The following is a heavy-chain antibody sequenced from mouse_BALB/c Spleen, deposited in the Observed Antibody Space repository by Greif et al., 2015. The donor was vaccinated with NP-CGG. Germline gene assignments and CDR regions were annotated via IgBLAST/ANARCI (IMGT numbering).Heavy chain of an antibody. CDR1: GFNIKDTY. Sequence: VQLQQSGAELVKPGASVKLSCTASGFNIKDTYMHWVKQRPEQGLEWIGRIDPANGNTKYDPKFQGKATITADTSSNTAYLQLSSLTSEDTAVYYCAPPGYGYAWFAYWGQGTLVTVSA. CDR3: APPGYGYAWFAY. CDR2: IDPANGNT. V-gene: IGHV14-3*02. D-gene: IGHD1-2*01. J-gene: IGHJ3*01.